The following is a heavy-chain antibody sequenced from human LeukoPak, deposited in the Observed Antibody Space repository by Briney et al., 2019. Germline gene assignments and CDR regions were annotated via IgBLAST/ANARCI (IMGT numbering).Heavy chain of an antibody. D-gene: IGHD2-2*01. CDR3: ARGRSSTSCPPNAFDI. V-gene: IGHV1-2*02. CDR1: GCTFTGYY. Sequence: GASVKVSCKASGCTFTGYYMHWVRQAPGQGLEWMGWINPNSGGTNYAQKFQGRVTMTRDTSISTAYMELSRLRSDDTAVYYCARGRSSTSCPPNAFDIWGQGTMVTVSS. CDR2: INPNSGGT. J-gene: IGHJ3*02.